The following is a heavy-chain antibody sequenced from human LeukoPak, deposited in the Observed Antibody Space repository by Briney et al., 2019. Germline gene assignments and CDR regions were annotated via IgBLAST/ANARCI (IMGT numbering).Heavy chain of an antibody. Sequence: ESGGSLRLSCAASGFTFDDYGMSWVRQAPGKGLEWVSLIYGDGRTSYADSVKGRCTISRDNSKNTLDLQVNSLRVEDTAVYYCARGLFLSGYLDAF. CDR2: IYGDGRT. D-gene: IGHD3-22*01. J-gene: IGHJ3*01. CDR1: GFTFDDYG. V-gene: IGHV3-53*01. CDR3: ARGLFLSGYLDAF.